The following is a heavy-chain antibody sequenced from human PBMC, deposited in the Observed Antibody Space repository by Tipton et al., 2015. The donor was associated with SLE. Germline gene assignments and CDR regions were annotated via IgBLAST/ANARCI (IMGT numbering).Heavy chain of an antibody. D-gene: IGHD1-26*01. CDR3: ARAGVGGRDQIEY. J-gene: IGHJ4*02. V-gene: IGHV4-39*07. CDR2: IYYSGST. Sequence: TLSLTCTVSGGSISSSSYYWGWIRQPPGKGLEWIGSIYYSGSTYYNPSLKSRVTISVDTSKNQFSLQLNSLTAADTAVYFCARAGVGGRDQIEYWGQGTLVTVSS. CDR1: GGSISSSSYY.